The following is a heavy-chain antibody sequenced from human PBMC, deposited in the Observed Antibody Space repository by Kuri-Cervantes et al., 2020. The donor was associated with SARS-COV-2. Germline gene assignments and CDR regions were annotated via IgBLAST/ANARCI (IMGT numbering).Heavy chain of an antibody. CDR2: IYYSGST. CDR3: ARSGWYSRGVTHFYMDA. Sequence: SEPLSPTCPVSGGSISSYYWSWIRQPPGKGLEWIGYIYYSGSTNYNPSLMSRLTISVDTSKNQFSLKLSSVTAADTALYFCARSGWYSRGVTHFYMDAWGKGTMVTVSS. J-gene: IGHJ6*03. D-gene: IGHD6-19*01. CDR1: GGSISSYY. V-gene: IGHV4-59*01.